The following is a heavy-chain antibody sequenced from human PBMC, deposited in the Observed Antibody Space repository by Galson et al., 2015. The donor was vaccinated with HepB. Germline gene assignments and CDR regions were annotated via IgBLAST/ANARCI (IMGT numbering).Heavy chain of an antibody. D-gene: IGHD6-13*01. CDR3: AKEGSSSWYPTDY. CDR1: GFTFSGYG. V-gene: IGHV3-30*18. J-gene: IGHJ4*02. Sequence: SLRLSCAASGFTFSGYGMHWVRQAPGKGLEWVAVISYDGSNKYYADSVKGRFTISRDNSKNTLYLQMNSLRAEDTAVYYCAKEGSSSWYPTDYWGQGTLVTVSS. CDR2: ISYDGSNK.